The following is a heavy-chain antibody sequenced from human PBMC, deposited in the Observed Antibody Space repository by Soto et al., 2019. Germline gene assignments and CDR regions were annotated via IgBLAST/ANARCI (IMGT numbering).Heavy chain of an antibody. Sequence: QVQLVQSRAEVKQPGTSVKVSCQASGYSFKDHYMHWVRQAPGRGLEWVGIINPSGEHTNYAQQFRGRVAMTRDTSTSTAYMELRSLRSEDTAVYFCARISCKSGSCYFDFDPWGQGTLVTVSS. CDR2: INPSGEHT. J-gene: IGHJ5*02. D-gene: IGHD2-15*01. CDR1: GYSFKDHY. V-gene: IGHV1-46*02. CDR3: ARISCKSGSCYFDFDP.